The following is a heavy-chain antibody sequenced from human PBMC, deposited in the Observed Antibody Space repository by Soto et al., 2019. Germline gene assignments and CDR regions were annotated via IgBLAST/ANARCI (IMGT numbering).Heavy chain of an antibody. CDR3: VTNDA. CDR1: GFTFSSYW. Sequence: DVQLVESGGGLVQPGGSLKLSCAASGFTFSSYWMSWVRQAPGKGLEWVANIKQEGSEKDYADSVKGRFAISRDNDKNTLYLQMDSLSVDATAVYYCVTNDAWGQGTLVTVSS. CDR2: IKQEGSEK. V-gene: IGHV3-7*05. D-gene: IGHD1-1*01. J-gene: IGHJ4*02.